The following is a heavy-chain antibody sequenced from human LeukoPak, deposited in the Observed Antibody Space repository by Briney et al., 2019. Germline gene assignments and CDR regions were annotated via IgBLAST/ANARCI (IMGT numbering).Heavy chain of an antibody. V-gene: IGHV4-61*01. CDR3: ARDPGYSGYDWYFDY. Sequence: SETLSLTCAVSGVAVTSGNYYWSWIRQPPGKGLEWIGHIYYTGSTSYNPSLMSRVTMSVDTSKNQFSLKLSSVTAADTAVYYCARDPGYSGYDWYFDYWGQGTLVTVSS. D-gene: IGHD5-12*01. CDR2: IYYTGST. CDR1: GVAVTSGNYY. J-gene: IGHJ4*02.